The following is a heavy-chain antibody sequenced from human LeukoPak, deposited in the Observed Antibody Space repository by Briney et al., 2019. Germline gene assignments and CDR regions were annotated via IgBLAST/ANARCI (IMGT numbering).Heavy chain of an antibody. CDR1: GFTLNKYW. Sequence: GGSLRLSCVASGFTLNKYWMHWVPQAAGKGLVWVSRVNIDGTSTSYADSVKGRFTISRDNARNKVYLQMNSLRVEDTAVYYCARVYISSSYFDYWGQGTLVTVSS. CDR3: ARVYISSSYFDY. D-gene: IGHD6-6*01. J-gene: IGHJ4*02. V-gene: IGHV3-74*01. CDR2: VNIDGTST.